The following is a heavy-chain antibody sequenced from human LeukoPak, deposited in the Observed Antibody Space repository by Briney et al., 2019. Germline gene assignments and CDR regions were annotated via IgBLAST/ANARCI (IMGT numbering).Heavy chain of an antibody. J-gene: IGHJ4*02. D-gene: IGHD2-15*01. CDR1: GYTFTSYG. CDR3: ARVRSHCSGGSCYEYYFDY. CDR2: INPSGGST. Sequence: ASVKVSCKASGYTFTSYGISWVRQAPGQGLEWMGIINPSGGSTSYAQKFQGRVTMTRDTSTSTVYMELSSLRSEDTAVYYCARVRSHCSGGSCYEYYFDYWGQGTLVTVSS. V-gene: IGHV1-46*01.